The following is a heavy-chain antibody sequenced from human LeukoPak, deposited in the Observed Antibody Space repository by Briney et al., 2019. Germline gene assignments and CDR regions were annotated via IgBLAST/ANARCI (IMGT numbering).Heavy chain of an antibody. Sequence: ASVKVSCKASGYTFTGYYMHWVRQAPGQGLEWMGWINPNRGGTKYAQRFQGRVTMTRDTSISTAYMELSRLRSDDTAVYYCAREGVPAANCNWFDPWGQGTLVTVSS. D-gene: IGHD2-2*01. CDR1: GYTFTGYY. CDR2: INPNRGGT. J-gene: IGHJ5*02. CDR3: AREGVPAANCNWFDP. V-gene: IGHV1-2*02.